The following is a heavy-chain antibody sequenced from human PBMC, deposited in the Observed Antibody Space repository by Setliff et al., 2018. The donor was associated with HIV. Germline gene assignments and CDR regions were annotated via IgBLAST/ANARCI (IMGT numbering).Heavy chain of an antibody. J-gene: IGHJ4*01. Sequence: GGSLRLSCAASGFTFSTYWMTWLRQTPGKGLEWVANIKRDGSEKKYVDSVKGRFTISRDNSKNTLYLQMNSLRAEDTAIYYCAKDRAGSGGSYALDFWGHGTLVTVSS. CDR1: GFTFSTYW. CDR2: IKRDGSEK. CDR3: AKDRAGSGGSYALDF. D-gene: IGHD1-26*01. V-gene: IGHV3-7*03.